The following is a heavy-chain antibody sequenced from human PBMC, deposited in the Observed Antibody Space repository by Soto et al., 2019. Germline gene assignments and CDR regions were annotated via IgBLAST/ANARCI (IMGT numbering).Heavy chain of an antibody. D-gene: IGHD2-2*01. V-gene: IGHV4-31*03. CDR2: LYYSGST. Sequence: QVQLQESGPGLVKPSQTLSLTCTVSGGSISSGGYYWSWIRQHPGKGLEWIGYLYYSGSTYYNPPLKTRVTMAVDTSKTPFSLKRSPVPAADTAVYYCASAPSCCYYYYDGMDVWGQGTTVTVSS. J-gene: IGHJ6*02. CDR1: GGSISSGGYY. CDR3: ASAPSCCYYYYDGMDV.